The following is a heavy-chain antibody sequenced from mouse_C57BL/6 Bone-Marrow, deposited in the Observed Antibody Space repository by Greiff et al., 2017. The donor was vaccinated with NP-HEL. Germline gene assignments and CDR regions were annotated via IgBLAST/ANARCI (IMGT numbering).Heavy chain of an antibody. CDR1: GYAFTNYL. V-gene: IGHV1-54*01. Sequence: QVQLQQSGAELVRPGTSVKVSCKASGYAFTNYLIEWVKQRPGQGLEWIGVINPGSGGTTYNEKFKGKATLTADKSSSTAYMQLSSLTSEDSAVYFCARFPYDYDAWFAYWGQGTLVTVSA. D-gene: IGHD2-4*01. J-gene: IGHJ3*01. CDR2: INPGSGGT. CDR3: ARFPYDYDAWFAY.